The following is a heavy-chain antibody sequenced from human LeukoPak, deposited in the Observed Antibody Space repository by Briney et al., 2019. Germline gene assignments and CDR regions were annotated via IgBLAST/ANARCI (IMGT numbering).Heavy chain of an antibody. J-gene: IGHJ5*02. D-gene: IGHD5-18*01. CDR2: IIPIFGTA. Sequence: ASVKVSCKASGGTFSSYAISWVRQAPGQGLEWMGGIIPIFGTANYAQKFQGRVTITTDESTSTAYMELSSLRSEDTAVYYCAANTAMVRNWFDPWGQGTLVTVSS. CDR1: GGTFSSYA. V-gene: IGHV1-69*05. CDR3: AANTAMVRNWFDP.